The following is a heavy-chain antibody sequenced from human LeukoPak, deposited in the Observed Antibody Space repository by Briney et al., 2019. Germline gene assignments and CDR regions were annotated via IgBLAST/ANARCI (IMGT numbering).Heavy chain of an antibody. CDR2: IIPIFGTA. J-gene: IGHJ6*03. D-gene: IGHD3-10*01. CDR3: ASSIWFGELSEHYYYYYMDV. V-gene: IGHV1-69*05. CDR1: GGTFSSYA. Sequence: GASVKVSCKASGGTFSSYAISWVRQAPGQGLEWMGGIIPIFGTANYAQKFQGRVTITTDESTSTAYMELSSQRSEDTAVYYCASSIWFGELSEHYYYYYMDVWGKGTTVTVSS.